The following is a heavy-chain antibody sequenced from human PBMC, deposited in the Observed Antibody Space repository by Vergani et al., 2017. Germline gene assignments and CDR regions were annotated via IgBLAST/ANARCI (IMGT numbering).Heavy chain of an antibody. V-gene: IGHV3-23*01. D-gene: IGHD3-22*01. CDR1: GFTFSSYA. J-gene: IGHJ4*02. CDR3: ASDYYDSRGFYSPDY. CDR2: ISGSGGST. Sequence: EVQLLESGGGLVQPGGSLRLSCAASGFTFSSYAMTWVRQAPGKGLEWVSAISGSGGSTYYADSVKGRFTISRDNARNFLYLHMNSLRADDTAVYYCASDYYDSRGFYSPDYWGQGTLVTVSS.